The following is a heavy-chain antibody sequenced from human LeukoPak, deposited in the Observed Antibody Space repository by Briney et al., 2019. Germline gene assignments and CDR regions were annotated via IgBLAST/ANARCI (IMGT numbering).Heavy chain of an antibody. CDR1: GGSFSGYY. Sequence: SETLTLTCAVYGGSFSGYYWSWIRQPPGKGLEWIGEINHSGSTNYNPSLKSRVTISVDTSKNQFSLKLSSVTAADTAVYYCARHDSIFWGQGTMVTVSS. CDR2: INHSGST. V-gene: IGHV4-34*01. D-gene: IGHD2-21*01. CDR3: ARHDSIF. J-gene: IGHJ3*01.